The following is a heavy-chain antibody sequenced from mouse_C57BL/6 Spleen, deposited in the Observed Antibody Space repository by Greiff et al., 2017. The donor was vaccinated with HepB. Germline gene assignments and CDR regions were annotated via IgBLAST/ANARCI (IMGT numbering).Heavy chain of an antibody. CDR2: ISSGSSTI. V-gene: IGHV5-17*01. D-gene: IGHD2-1*01. CDR3: ARRGYYGNYEGDAMDY. CDR1: GFTFSDYG. J-gene: IGHJ4*01. Sequence: EVNVVESGGGLVKPGGSLKLSCAASGFTFSDYGMHWVRQAPEKGLEWVAYISSGSSTIYYADTVKGRFTISRDNAKNTLFLQMTSLRSEDTAMYYCARRGYYGNYEGDAMDYWGQGTSVTVSS.